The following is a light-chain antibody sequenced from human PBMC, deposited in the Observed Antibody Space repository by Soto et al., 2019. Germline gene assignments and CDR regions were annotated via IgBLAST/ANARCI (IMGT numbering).Light chain of an antibody. CDR3: SSYASSSTFYV. J-gene: IGLJ1*01. CDR2: EVS. CDR1: SSDVGGYNY. Sequence: QSALTQPASVSGSPGQSITISCTGTSSDVGGYNYVSWYQQHPGKAPKLMIYEVSNRPSGVSNRFSGSKSGNTASLTISGLQAEDEADYYCSSYASSSTFYVFGTGTK. V-gene: IGLV2-14*01.